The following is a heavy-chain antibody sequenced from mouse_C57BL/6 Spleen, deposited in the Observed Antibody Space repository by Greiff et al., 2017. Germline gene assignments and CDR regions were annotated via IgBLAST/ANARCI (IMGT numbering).Heavy chain of an antibody. V-gene: IGHV5-9-1*02. Sequence: DVMLVESGEGLVKPGGSLKLSCAASGFTFSSYAMSWVRQTPEKRLEWVAYISSGGDYIYYADTVKGRFTISRDNARNTLYLQMSSLKSKDTAMYYCTRAFITSDYFDYWGQGTTLTVSS. D-gene: IGHD1-1*01. CDR2: ISSGGDYI. CDR1: GFTFSSYA. J-gene: IGHJ2*01. CDR3: TRAFITSDYFDY.